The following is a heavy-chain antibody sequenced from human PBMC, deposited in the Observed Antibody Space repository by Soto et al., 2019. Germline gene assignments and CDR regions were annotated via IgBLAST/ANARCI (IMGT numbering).Heavy chain of an antibody. CDR1: GXTFSNSP. Sequence: LRLSGAASGXTFSNSPVHWFRQAPGKGLEWLAVVSYDGNSEYYADSVKGRFTISRDNSKNTLYLQMNSLRAEDTAVYYCARDSYGYEDYWGQGTLVTVSS. CDR2: VSYDGNSE. CDR3: ARDSYGYEDY. V-gene: IGHV3-30-3*01. D-gene: IGHD5-18*01. J-gene: IGHJ4*02.